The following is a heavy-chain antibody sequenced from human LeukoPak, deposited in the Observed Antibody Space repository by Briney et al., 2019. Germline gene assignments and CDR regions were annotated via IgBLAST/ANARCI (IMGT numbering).Heavy chain of an antibody. CDR1: GGSISSYY. CDR3: ARERITNGVYYFDY. Sequence: PSETLSLTCTVSGGSISSYYWSWIRQPPGKGLEWIGEINHSGSTNYNPSLKSRVAISVDTSKNQFSLKLSSVTAADTAVYYCARERITNGVYYFDYWGQGTLVTVSS. J-gene: IGHJ4*02. D-gene: IGHD3-10*01. CDR2: INHSGST. V-gene: IGHV4-34*01.